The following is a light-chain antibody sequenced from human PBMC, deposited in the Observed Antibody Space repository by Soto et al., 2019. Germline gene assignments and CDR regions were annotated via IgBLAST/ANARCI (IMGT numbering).Light chain of an antibody. CDR2: WAS. Sequence: DIVMTQSPDSLAVSLGGRATINCKSSQSILYRSIDKNYLAWYQHKPGQPPRLLIYWASTRESGVPDRFRGSGSGTNFTLTISSLQAEDVAVYYCQQYYSTPPYTFGQGTRLEIK. CDR1: QSILYRSIDKNY. V-gene: IGKV4-1*01. CDR3: QQYYSTPPYT. J-gene: IGKJ2*01.